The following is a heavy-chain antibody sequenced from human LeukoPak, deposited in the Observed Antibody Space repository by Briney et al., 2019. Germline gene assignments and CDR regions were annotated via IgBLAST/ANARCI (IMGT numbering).Heavy chain of an antibody. J-gene: IGHJ5*02. Sequence: GASVTVSCKASGYTFTGYYMHWVRQAPGQGLEWMGWINPNSGGTNYAQKFQGRVTMTRDTSITTAYMELSRLRSDDTAVYYCARVRETAAALNWFDRWGQGTLVTVSS. CDR1: GYTFTGYY. D-gene: IGHD2-2*01. V-gene: IGHV1-2*02. CDR3: ARVRETAAALNWFDR. CDR2: INPNSGGT.